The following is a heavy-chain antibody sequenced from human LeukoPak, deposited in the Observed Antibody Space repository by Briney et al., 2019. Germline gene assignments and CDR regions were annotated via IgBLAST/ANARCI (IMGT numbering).Heavy chain of an antibody. CDR3: ASSHDSSGND. Sequence: PGGSLRLSCAASGFPFSTYWMAWVRQAPGKGLDWVANIRKDGGAKFYAASVKGRFIISRGNAKNSLYLQMNNLRDEDTAVYYCASSHDSSGNDWGQGTLVTV. CDR2: IRKDGGAK. D-gene: IGHD3-22*01. V-gene: IGHV3-7*01. CDR1: GFPFSTYW. J-gene: IGHJ4*02.